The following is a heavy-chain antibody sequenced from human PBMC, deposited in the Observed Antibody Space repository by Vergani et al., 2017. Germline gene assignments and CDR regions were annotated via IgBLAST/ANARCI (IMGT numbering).Heavy chain of an antibody. CDR2: INSNNGDT. V-gene: IGHV1-2*02. Sequence: QVQLVQSGAEVKEPGASVRVSCKASGYTFTGYHIHWVRQAPGQGLQWMGWINSNNGDTHYAQKFQGRVTVTRDTSISTAYMEVSRLRSDDTAVYYCARNSDDFRRGYFQHWGQGTLVTVSS. J-gene: IGHJ1*01. CDR1: GYTFTGYH. D-gene: IGHD2-21*02. CDR3: ARNSDDFRRGYFQH.